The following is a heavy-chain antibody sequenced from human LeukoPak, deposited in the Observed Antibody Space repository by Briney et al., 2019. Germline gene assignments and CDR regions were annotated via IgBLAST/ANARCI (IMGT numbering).Heavy chain of an antibody. Sequence: GGSLRLSCAASGFTFSSYGMHWVRQAPGKGLEWVAFIRYDGSNKYYADSVKGRFTISRDNSKNTLYLQMNSLRAEDTAVYYCARDRNYYDSSGTQMDYWGQGTLVTVSS. CDR3: ARDRNYYDSSGTQMDY. CDR1: GFTFSSYG. CDR2: IRYDGSNK. V-gene: IGHV3-30*02. D-gene: IGHD3-22*01. J-gene: IGHJ4*02.